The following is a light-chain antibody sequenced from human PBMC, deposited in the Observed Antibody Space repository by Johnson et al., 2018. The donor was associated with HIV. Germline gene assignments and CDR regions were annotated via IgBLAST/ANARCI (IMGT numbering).Light chain of an antibody. CDR3: GTWDSSLTIGGG. CDR1: SSNIGNNY. CDR2: DNN. Sequence: QSVLTQPPSVSAAPGQKVTISCSGSSSNIGNNYVSWYQQLPGTAPKLLIYDNNKRPSGIPDRFSGSKSGTSATLGITGLQTGDEADYYCGTWDSSLTIGGGVGTGTKVTVL. J-gene: IGLJ1*01. V-gene: IGLV1-51*01.